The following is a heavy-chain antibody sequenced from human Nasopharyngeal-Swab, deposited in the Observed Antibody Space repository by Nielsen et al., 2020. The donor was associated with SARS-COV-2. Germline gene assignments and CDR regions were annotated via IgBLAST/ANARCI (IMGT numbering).Heavy chain of an antibody. Sequence: SETLSLTCTVSGYSISSSNYYWGWIRQPPGKGLEWIGNIYYSGTTSYNPSLKRRVTISVDTSKNQLSLNLNSGTAADTAVYYCARALLDYGDSGAEERWGQGALVTVSS. CDR2: IYYSGTT. D-gene: IGHD4-17*01. CDR1: GYSISSSNYY. V-gene: IGHV4-39*07. J-gene: IGHJ4*02. CDR3: ARALLDYGDSGAEER.